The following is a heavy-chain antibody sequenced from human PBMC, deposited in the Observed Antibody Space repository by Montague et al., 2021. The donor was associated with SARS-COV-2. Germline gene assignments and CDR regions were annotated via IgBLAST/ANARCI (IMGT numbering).Heavy chain of an antibody. CDR1: GGSVSSSPYY. CDR2: ISYSGRT. D-gene: IGHD3-10*01. J-gene: IGHJ6*03. Sequence: SETLSLTCTFSGGSVSSSPYYWGWIRQPPGRGLEWVGSISYSGRTYFSPSLKSRLTISVDSSENQFSLRLSSVTAADTAVYYCASSYYYGSGTYVYNYYMDVWGKGTTVTVSS. V-gene: IGHV4-39*01. CDR3: ASSYYYGSGTYVYNYYMDV.